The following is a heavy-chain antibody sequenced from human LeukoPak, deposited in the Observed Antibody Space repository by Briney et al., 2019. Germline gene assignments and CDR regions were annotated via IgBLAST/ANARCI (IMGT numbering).Heavy chain of an antibody. CDR3: ARDRRDGYTSFDY. D-gene: IGHD5-24*01. CDR2: IIPIFGTA. Sequence: SVKVSCKASGGTFSSYAISWVRQAPGQGLEWMGRIIPIFGTANYAQNFQGRVTITTDESTSTAYMERSRLRSEDTAGNYLARDRRDGYTSFDYWGQGTLVTVSS. J-gene: IGHJ4*02. V-gene: IGHV1-69*05. CDR1: GGTFSSYA.